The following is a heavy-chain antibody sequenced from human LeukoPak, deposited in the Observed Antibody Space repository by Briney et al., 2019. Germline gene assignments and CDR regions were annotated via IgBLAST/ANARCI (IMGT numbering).Heavy chain of an antibody. CDR1: GGSISSGDYY. D-gene: IGHD2-15*01. Sequence: SETLSLTCTVSGGSISSGDYYWSWVRQPPGKGLEWIGAIYYSGSTYYNPSLKSRVTISVDTSKNQFSLKLTSVTAADTAVYFCARVLPPAAKRAPYHFDFWGQGTLVTVSS. V-gene: IGHV4-39*01. CDR2: IYYSGST. J-gene: IGHJ4*02. CDR3: ARVLPPAAKRAPYHFDF.